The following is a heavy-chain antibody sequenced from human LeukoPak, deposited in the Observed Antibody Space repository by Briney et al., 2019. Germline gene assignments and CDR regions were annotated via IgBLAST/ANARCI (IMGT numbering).Heavy chain of an antibody. CDR1: GSTFSSYA. J-gene: IGHJ4*02. V-gene: IGHV1-69*04. CDR2: IVPILGIA. D-gene: IGHD7-27*01. CDR3: ARGAETGCFDY. Sequence: GASVKVSCKASGSTFSSYAISWVRQAPGQGLEWMGRIVPILGIANYAQKFQGRVTITADKSTSTAYMELSSLRSEDTAVYYCARGAETGCFDYWGQGTLVTVSS.